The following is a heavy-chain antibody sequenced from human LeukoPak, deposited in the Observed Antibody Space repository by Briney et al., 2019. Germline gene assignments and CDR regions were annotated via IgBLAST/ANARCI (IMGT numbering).Heavy chain of an antibody. J-gene: IGHJ4*02. D-gene: IGHD6-19*01. CDR1: GGSISSGGYY. CDR2: IYYSGST. CDR3: ARARYSSGCLDY. V-gene: IGHV4-31*03. Sequence: PSETLSLTCTVSGGSISSGGYYWSWIRQHPGKGLEWIGYIYYSGSTYYNPSLKSRVTISVDTSKNQFPLKLSSVTAADTAVYYCARARYSSGCLDYWGQGTLVTVSS.